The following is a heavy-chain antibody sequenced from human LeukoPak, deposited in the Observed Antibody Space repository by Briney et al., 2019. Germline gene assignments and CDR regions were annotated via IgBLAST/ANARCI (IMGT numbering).Heavy chain of an antibody. V-gene: IGHV1-69*13. CDR3: ARDDYGDTEGDY. J-gene: IGHJ4*02. CDR2: IIPIFGRA. D-gene: IGHD4-17*01. Sequence: ASVKLSCKASGSTFSSYAISWVRQAPRQALEWMAGIIPIFGRANYAQKFQGRVTITADEATSTASMEPSSLRSEETAVYYCARDDYGDTEGDYWGQGTLVTVSS. CDR1: GSTFSSYA.